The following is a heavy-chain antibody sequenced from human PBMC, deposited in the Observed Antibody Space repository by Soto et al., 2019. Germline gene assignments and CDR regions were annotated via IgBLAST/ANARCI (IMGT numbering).Heavy chain of an antibody. CDR3: ARPTALAQQPYWYFDL. CDR1: GYTFTGYY. V-gene: IGHV1-2*02. CDR2: INPNSGGT. D-gene: IGHD5-18*01. Sequence: ASVKVSCKASGYTFTGYYMHWVRQAPGQGLEWMGWINPNSGGTNYAQKFQGRVTMTRDTSISTAYMELSRLRSDDTAVYYCARPTALAQQPYWYFDLWGRGTLVTVSS. J-gene: IGHJ2*01.